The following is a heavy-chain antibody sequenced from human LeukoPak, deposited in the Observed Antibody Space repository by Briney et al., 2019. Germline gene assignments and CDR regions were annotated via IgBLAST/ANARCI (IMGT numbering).Heavy chain of an antibody. J-gene: IGHJ3*02. V-gene: IGHV4-39*01. CDR2: IYYSGST. Sequence: TSETLSLTCTVSGGSISSSSYYWGWIRQPPGKGLEWIGSIYYSGSTYYNPSLKSRVTISVDTSKNQFSLKLSSVTAADTAVYYCARHWSPDHADFWSGYFSGAFDIWGQGTMVTVSS. CDR1: GGSISSSSYY. D-gene: IGHD3-3*01. CDR3: ARHWSPDHADFWSGYFSGAFDI.